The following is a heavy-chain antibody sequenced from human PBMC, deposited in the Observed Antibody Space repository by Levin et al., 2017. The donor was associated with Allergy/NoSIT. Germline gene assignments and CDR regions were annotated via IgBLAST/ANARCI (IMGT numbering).Heavy chain of an antibody. V-gene: IGHV4-39*01. Sequence: PSETLSLTCTVSGGSISSSSYYWGWIRQPPGKGLEWIGSIYYSGSTYYNPSLKSRVTISVDTSKNQFSLKLSSVTAADTAVYYCARSGSSWYFDYWGQGTLVTVSS. D-gene: IGHD6-13*01. CDR1: GGSISSSSYY. CDR3: ARSGSSWYFDY. CDR2: IYYSGST. J-gene: IGHJ4*02.